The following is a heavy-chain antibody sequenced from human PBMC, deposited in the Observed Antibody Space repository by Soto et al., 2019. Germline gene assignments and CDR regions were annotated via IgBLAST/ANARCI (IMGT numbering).Heavy chain of an antibody. Sequence: PSETLSLTCTVSSGSISSSSYYWSWIRQPPGKGLECIGYIYYSGSTKYNPSLKSRVTVSVDTSKNQFSLKLSSVTAADTAVYYCARVDLGSYDYSLDYWGQGTLVTVSS. CDR3: ARVDLGSYDYSLDY. CDR2: IYYSGST. CDR1: SGSISSSSYY. V-gene: IGHV4-61*01. D-gene: IGHD4-4*01. J-gene: IGHJ4*02.